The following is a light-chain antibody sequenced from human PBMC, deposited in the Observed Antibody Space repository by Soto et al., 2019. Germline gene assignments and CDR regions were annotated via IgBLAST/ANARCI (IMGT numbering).Light chain of an antibody. CDR3: QQADTFPIT. CDR1: QGISRS. CDR2: AAS. V-gene: IGKV1D-12*01. Sequence: DNQITQSPSSVSASVGDKVTISCQASQGISRSLAWYQQKPGKAPKLLIYAASSLQSGVPSRFSGSGFGTDFTLTISSLQTEDSAIYYCQQADTFPITFGQGTRLEIK. J-gene: IGKJ5*01.